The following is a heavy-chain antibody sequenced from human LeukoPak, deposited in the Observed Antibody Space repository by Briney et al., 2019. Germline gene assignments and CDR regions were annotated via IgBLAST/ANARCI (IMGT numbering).Heavy chain of an antibody. D-gene: IGHD6-19*01. CDR1: GGSFSGYY. J-gene: IGHJ4*02. Sequence: SETLSLTCAVYGGSFSGYYWSWIRQPPGKGLEWIGEINHSGSTNYNPSLKSRVTISVDTSKSQFSLRLSSVTAADTALYYCARGTLYSGWSYYFDSWGQGTLVTVSS. CDR2: INHSGST. V-gene: IGHV4-34*01. CDR3: ARGTLYSGWSYYFDS.